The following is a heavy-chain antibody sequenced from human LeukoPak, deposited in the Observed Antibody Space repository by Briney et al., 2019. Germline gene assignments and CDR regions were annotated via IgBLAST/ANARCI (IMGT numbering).Heavy chain of an antibody. D-gene: IGHD6-13*01. V-gene: IGHV4-4*07. Sequence: SETLSLTCTVSGGSISSYYWSWIRQPAGKGLEWIGRIYTSGSTNYNPSLKSRVTISVDTSKNQFSLKLSSVTAADTAVYYCARVLRRAAASNWFDPWGQGTLVTVSS. CDR3: ARVLRRAAASNWFDP. CDR1: GGSISSYY. CDR2: IYTSGST. J-gene: IGHJ5*02.